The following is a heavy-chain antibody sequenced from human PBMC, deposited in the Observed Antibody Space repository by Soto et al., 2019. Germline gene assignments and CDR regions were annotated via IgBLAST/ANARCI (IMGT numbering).Heavy chain of an antibody. J-gene: IGHJ4*01. Sequence: VKVSCKASGGLFSRNTLCWVRQAPGQGLEWMGGITAFLGTTKYAQKLQGRVTITADESSATAYLELSSLRSEDTAVYYCARTHFYEPDGVFDYFDFWGHGTLVTVSS. D-gene: IGHD3-22*01. CDR3: ARTHFYEPDGVFDYFDF. V-gene: IGHV1-69*16. CDR1: GGLFSRNT. CDR2: ITAFLGTT.